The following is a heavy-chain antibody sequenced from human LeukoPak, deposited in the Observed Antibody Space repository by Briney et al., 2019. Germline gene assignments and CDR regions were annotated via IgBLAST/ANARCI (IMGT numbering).Heavy chain of an antibody. V-gene: IGHV4-34*01. CDR3: ARGELAAALGY. CDR1: GGSFSGYY. D-gene: IGHD6-13*01. CDR2: INHSGST. J-gene: IGHJ4*02. Sequence: PSETLSLTCAVYGGSFSGYYWSWIRQPPGKGLEWIGEINHSGSTNYNPSLKSRVTISVDTSKNQFSLKLSSVTAADTAVYYCARGELAAALGYWGQGTLVTVSS.